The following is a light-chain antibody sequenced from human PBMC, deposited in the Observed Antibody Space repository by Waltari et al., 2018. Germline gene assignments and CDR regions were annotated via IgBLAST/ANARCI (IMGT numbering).Light chain of an antibody. Sequence: EIVLTQSPGTLSLSPGERATLSCRASQSISRFLAWYQQKPGQAPRLLIDAASNRATGIPDRFSGSGSGTDFSLTISRLEPEDFAVYFCQNHERLPAVFGQGTKVEIK. CDR1: QSISRF. J-gene: IGKJ1*01. V-gene: IGKV3-20*01. CDR3: QNHERLPAV. CDR2: AAS.